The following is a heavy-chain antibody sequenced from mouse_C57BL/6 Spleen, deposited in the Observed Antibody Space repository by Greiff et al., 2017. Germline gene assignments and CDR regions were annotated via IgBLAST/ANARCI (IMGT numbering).Heavy chain of an antibody. V-gene: IGHV1-69*01. CDR2: IDPSDSYT. D-gene: IGHD1-1*01. Sequence: QVQLKQPGAELVMPGASVKLSCKASGYTFTSYWMHWVKQRPGQGLEWIGEIDPSDSYTNYNQKFKGKSTLTVDKSSSTAYMQLSSLTSEDSAVYYCARKPRGYYGGDYWGQGTTLTVSS. J-gene: IGHJ2*01. CDR3: ARKPRGYYGGDY. CDR1: GYTFTSYW.